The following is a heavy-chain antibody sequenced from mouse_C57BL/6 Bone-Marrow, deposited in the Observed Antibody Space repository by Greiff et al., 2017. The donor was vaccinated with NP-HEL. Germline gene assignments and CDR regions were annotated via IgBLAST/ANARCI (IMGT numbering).Heavy chain of an antibody. J-gene: IGHJ4*01. CDR2: IDPSDSYT. CDR3: ARKGGPYAMDY. V-gene: IGHV1-59*01. CDR1: GYTFTSYW. Sequence: QVQLQQSGAELVRPGTSVKLSCKASGYTFTSYWMHWVKQRPGQGLEWIGVIDPSDSYTNYNQKFKGKATLTVDTSSSTAYMQLSSLTSEDSAVYYCARKGGPYAMDYWGQGTSVTVSS.